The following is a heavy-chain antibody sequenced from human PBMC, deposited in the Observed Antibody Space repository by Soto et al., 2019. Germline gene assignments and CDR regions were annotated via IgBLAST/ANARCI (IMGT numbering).Heavy chain of an antibody. CDR1: GFTFSSYS. CDR3: ARDLLWFGEPPYYYYYGMDV. V-gene: IGHV3-48*02. CDR2: ISSSSSTI. Sequence: PGGSLRLSCAASGFTFSSYSMNWVRQAPGEGLEWVSYISSSSSTIYYADSVKGRFTISRDNAKNSLYLQMNSLRDEDTAVYYCARDLLWFGEPPYYYYYGMDVWGQGTMVTVS. D-gene: IGHD3-10*01. J-gene: IGHJ6*02.